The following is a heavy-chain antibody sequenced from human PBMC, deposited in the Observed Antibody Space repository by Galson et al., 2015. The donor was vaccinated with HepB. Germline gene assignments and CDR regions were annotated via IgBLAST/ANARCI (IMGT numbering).Heavy chain of an antibody. D-gene: IGHD6-25*01. CDR2: ISYDGSNK. V-gene: IGHV3-30*04. Sequence: SLRLSCAASGFTFSSYAMHWVRQAPGKGLEWVAVISYDGSNKYYADSVKGRFTISRDNSKNTLYLQMNSLRAEDTAVYYCATSHAAHFDYWGQGTLVTVSS. J-gene: IGHJ4*02. CDR1: GFTFSSYA. CDR3: ATSHAAHFDY.